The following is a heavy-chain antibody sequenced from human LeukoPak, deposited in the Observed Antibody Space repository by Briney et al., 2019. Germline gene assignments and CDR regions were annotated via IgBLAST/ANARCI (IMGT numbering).Heavy chain of an antibody. J-gene: IGHJ4*02. Sequence: PGGSLRLSCAASGFTFSTYWMTWVRQAPGKGLEWVAVISYDGSNKYYADSVKGRFTISRDNSKNTLYLQMNSLRVEDTAVYYCAKGTFIDYWGQGTLVTVSS. CDR1: GFTFSTYW. V-gene: IGHV3-30*18. CDR2: ISYDGSNK. D-gene: IGHD2/OR15-2a*01. CDR3: AKGTFIDY.